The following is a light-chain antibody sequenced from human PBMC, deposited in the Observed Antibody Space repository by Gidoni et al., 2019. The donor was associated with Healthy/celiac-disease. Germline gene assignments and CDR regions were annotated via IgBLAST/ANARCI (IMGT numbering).Light chain of an antibody. Sequence: DIVMTQSPDSLAVSLGERATINCKSSQSVLYSSNNKNYLAWYQQKPGQPPKLLISWASTRESGVPDRFSGSGSGTDFTLTISSLQAEDVAVYYCQQYYSTPQTFXQXTKVEIK. CDR3: QQYYSTPQT. CDR2: WAS. V-gene: IGKV4-1*01. CDR1: QSVLYSSNNKNY. J-gene: IGKJ1*01.